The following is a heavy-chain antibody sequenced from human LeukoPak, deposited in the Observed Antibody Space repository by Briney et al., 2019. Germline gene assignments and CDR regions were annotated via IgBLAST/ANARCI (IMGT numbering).Heavy chain of an antibody. CDR3: ARGPPIEPDILAGYYYFDY. CDR1: GGSFSGYY. V-gene: IGHV4-34*01. Sequence: PSETLSLTCAVYGGSFSGYYWTWIRQPPGKGLGWIGEINHSGSTNYKSSLKSRVTISVDTSKNQFALKLSSVTAADTAVYYCARGPPIEPDILAGYYYFDYWGQGTLVTVSS. D-gene: IGHD3-9*01. CDR2: INHSGST. J-gene: IGHJ4*02.